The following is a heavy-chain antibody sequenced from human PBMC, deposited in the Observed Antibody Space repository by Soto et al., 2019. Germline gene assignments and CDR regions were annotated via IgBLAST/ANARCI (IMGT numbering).Heavy chain of an antibody. CDR2: IYWNDDN. V-gene: IGHV2-5*01. D-gene: IGHD4-4*01. CDR3: ARRPRYSNYVDY. CDR1: GFSLSTSGVG. Sequence: QITLKESGPTLVKPTQTLTLTCTFSGFSLSTSGVGVGWIRQPPGKALEWLALIYWNDDNRYSPSLKSRLTNAKDTSKNQIVLNMTNMDPVDTATYFCARRPRYSNYVDYWGQGTLVTVSS. J-gene: IGHJ4*02.